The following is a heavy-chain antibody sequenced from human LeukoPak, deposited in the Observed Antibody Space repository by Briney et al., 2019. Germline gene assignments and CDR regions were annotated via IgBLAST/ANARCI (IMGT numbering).Heavy chain of an antibody. CDR3: TRDPKGELLSY. D-gene: IGHD1-26*01. J-gene: IGHJ4*02. CDR1: GFTFSRFW. V-gene: IGHV3-49*04. Sequence: GGSLRLSCAASGFTFSRFWMSWVRQAPGKGLEWVGFIRSKAYGGTTEYAASVKGRFTISRDDSKSIAYLQMNSLKTEDTAVYYCTRDPKGELLSYWGQGTLVTVSS. CDR2: IRSKAYGGTT.